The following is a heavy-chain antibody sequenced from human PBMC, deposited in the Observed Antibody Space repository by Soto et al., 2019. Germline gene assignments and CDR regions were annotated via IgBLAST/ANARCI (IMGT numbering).Heavy chain of an antibody. V-gene: IGHV3-15*01. CDR1: EFTFSNAW. D-gene: IGHD3-10*01. CDR2: IKSNSDGGTT. Sequence: EVQLVESGGGLVKPGGSLRLSCAASEFTFSNAWVTWVRQAPGKGLEWVGRIKSNSDGGTTDYAAHVEGRFAVSRDDSTNTLYLQMNSRKSEDTAIYYCTTGFRWFGEFWGQGTVVTVSS. J-gene: IGHJ4*02. CDR3: TTGFRWFGEF.